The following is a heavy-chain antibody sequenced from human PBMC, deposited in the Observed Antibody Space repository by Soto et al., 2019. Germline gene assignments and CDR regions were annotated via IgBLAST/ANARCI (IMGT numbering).Heavy chain of an antibody. CDR1: GFTFSSYD. J-gene: IGHJ6*02. Sequence: GGSLRLSCAASGFTFSSYDMHWVRQATGKGLEWVSAIGTAGDTYYPGSMKGRFTISRENAKNSLYLQMNSLRAGDTALYYCARPNASTPLFYYDSSGLKTFFYYYYGMDVWGQGTTVTVSS. V-gene: IGHV3-13*04. CDR2: IGTAGDT. D-gene: IGHD3-22*01. CDR3: ARPNASTPLFYYDSSGLKTFFYYYYGMDV.